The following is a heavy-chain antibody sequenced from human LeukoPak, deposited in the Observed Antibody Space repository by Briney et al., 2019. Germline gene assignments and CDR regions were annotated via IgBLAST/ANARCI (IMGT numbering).Heavy chain of an antibody. CDR2: IDGSGRSP. V-gene: IGHV3-23*01. D-gene: IGHD4-17*01. CDR3: VRDRDYPRDQFDY. Sequence: GGSLRLSCAASGFTFGTYAIDWVRQAPGKGREWVSAIDGSGRSPWYADSVRGRSTISRDNSKNTVYLQMGNLRAEDTAIYFCVRDRDYPRDQFDYWGQGTPVTVSS. J-gene: IGHJ4*02. CDR1: GFTFGTYA.